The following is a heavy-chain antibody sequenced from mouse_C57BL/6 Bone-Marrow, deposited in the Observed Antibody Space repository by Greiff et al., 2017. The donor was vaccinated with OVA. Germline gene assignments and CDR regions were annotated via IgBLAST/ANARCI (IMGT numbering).Heavy chain of an antibody. Sequence: VQLQQSGAELARPGASVKLSCKASGYTFTSYGISWVKQRTGQGLEWIGEIYPRSGNTYYNEKFKGKATLTADKSSRTAYMELRSLTSEDSAVYFCARKGYYYGSSYRDAMDYWGQGTSVTVSS. V-gene: IGHV1-81*01. CDR1: GYTFTSYG. D-gene: IGHD1-1*01. CDR3: ARKGYYYGSSYRDAMDY. J-gene: IGHJ4*01. CDR2: IYPRSGNT.